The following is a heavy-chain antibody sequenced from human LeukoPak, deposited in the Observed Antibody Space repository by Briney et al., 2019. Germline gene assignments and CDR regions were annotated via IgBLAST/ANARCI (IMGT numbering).Heavy chain of an antibody. D-gene: IGHD3-16*01. CDR3: ARDLTDYDYVWGSCDY. V-gene: IGHV3-30*04. CDR1: GFTFSSYA. Sequence: PGGSLRLSCAASGFTFSSYAMHWVRQAPGKGLEWVAVISYDGSNKYYADSVKGRFTISRDNSKNTLYLQMNSLRAEDTAVYYCARDLTDYDYVWGSCDYWGQGTLVTVSS. J-gene: IGHJ4*02. CDR2: ISYDGSNK.